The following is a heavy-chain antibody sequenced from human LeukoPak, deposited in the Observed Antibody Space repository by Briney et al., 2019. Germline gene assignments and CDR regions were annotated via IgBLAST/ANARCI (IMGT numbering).Heavy chain of an antibody. CDR3: ARAGGSAWYAHYMDV. V-gene: IGHV1-18*01. J-gene: IGHJ6*03. CDR2: ISAYNGNT. Sequence: ASVKVSCKASGYTFTSYGISWVRQAPGQGLEWMGWISAYNGNTNYAQKLQGRVTMTTDTSTSTADMELRSLRSDDTAVYYCARAGGSAWYAHYMDVWGKGTTVTISS. D-gene: IGHD6-19*01. CDR1: GYTFTSYG.